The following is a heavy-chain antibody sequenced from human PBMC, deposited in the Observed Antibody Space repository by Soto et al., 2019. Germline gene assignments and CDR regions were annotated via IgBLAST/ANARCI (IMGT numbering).Heavy chain of an antibody. CDR2: INPSGGST. V-gene: IGHV1-46*01. CDR3: ARESGGATATLDYYYFYMDV. Sequence: ASVKVSCKASGYTFTSYYMHWVRQAPGQGLEWMGIINPSGGSTSYAQKFQGRVTMTRDTSIRTVYMELSSLRSDDTAVYYCARESGGATATLDYYYFYMDVWGKGTTVTVSS. CDR1: GYTFTSYY. J-gene: IGHJ6*03. D-gene: IGHD5-12*01.